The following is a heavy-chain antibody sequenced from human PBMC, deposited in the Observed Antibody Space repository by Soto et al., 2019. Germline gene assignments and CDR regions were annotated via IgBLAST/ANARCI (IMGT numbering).Heavy chain of an antibody. CDR3: ARDGRGDYMDV. V-gene: IGHV4-31*03. CDR2: IYYSGST. Sequence: QVQLQESGPGLVKPSQTLSLTCTVSGGSISSGGYYWSWIRQHPGKGLEWIGYIYYSGSTYYNPSLKRRVTQSVDTSKNQFSLKLSSVTAADTAVYYCARDGRGDYMDVWGKGTTVTVSS. CDR1: GGSISSGGYY. D-gene: IGHD3-10*01. J-gene: IGHJ6*03.